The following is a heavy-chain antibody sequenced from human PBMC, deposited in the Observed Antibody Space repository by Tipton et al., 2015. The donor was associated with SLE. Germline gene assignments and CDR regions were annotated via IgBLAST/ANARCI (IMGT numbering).Heavy chain of an antibody. CDR2: INHSGST. CDR3: ARGVPGTGFDY. Sequence: LRLSCAVYGGSFSGYYWSWIRQPPGKGLEWIGEINHSGSTNYNPPLKSRVTISADTSNNQFSLKLSSVTATDTAVYYCARGVPGTGFDYWGQGTLVTVSS. CDR1: GGSFSGYY. V-gene: IGHV4-34*01. J-gene: IGHJ4*02. D-gene: IGHD3-10*01.